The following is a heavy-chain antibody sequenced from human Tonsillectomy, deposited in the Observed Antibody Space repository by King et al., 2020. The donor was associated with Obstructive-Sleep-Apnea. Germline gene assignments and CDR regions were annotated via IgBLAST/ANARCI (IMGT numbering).Heavy chain of an antibody. Sequence: VQLVESGGGLVQPGGSLRLSCAASGFTFSNYAMTWVRQAPGKGLEWVSVISGSGGSAYYADSGKGRFTISRDNSKNTVYVQMNGLRAEDTAVYYCAKTSFPGGYNIVPAGRGDYFDYWGQGTLVAVSS. CDR2: ISGSGGSA. J-gene: IGHJ4*02. CDR1: GFTFSNYA. V-gene: IGHV3-23*04. D-gene: IGHD2-2*01. CDR3: AKTSFPGGYNIVPAGRGDYFDY.